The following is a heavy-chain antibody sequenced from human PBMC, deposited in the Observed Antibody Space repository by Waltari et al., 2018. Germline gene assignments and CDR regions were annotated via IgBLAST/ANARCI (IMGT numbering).Heavy chain of an antibody. J-gene: IGHJ4*02. D-gene: IGHD4-4*01. V-gene: IGHV3-23*01. CDR2: SSGSGGTT. CDR3: AKDRTGPYSITALDS. Sequence: EVQLLESGGGLIQPGGSLRLSCAASRFPFRRYVMCWVRTAPGKGLEWVSASSGSGGTTYYADSVKGRFTISRDNSKNTVYLQMNSLRAEDTAVYYCAKDRTGPYSITALDSWGQGTLVTVSS. CDR1: RFPFRRYV.